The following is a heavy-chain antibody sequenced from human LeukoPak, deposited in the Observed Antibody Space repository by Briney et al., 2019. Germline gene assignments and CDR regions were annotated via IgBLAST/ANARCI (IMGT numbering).Heavy chain of an antibody. Sequence: GGSLRLSCAASGFTFSNYAMNWVRQAPGKGLEWVSYISTSSSTIYYADSVKGRFTTSRDNAKNSLYLQMNSLRAEDTAVYYCAKEVQVERRKDGFDIWGQGTMVTVSS. CDR1: GFTFSNYA. CDR2: ISTSSSTI. D-gene: IGHD1-1*01. J-gene: IGHJ3*02. V-gene: IGHV3-48*01. CDR3: AKEVQVERRKDGFDI.